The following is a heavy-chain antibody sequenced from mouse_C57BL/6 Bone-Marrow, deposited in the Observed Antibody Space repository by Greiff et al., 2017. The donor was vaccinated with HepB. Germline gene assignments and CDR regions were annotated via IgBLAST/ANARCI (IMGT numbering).Heavy chain of an antibody. CDR2: IYPGSGST. J-gene: IGHJ3*01. Sequence: VQLQQSGAELVKPGASVKMSCKASGYTFTSYWITWVKQRPGQGLEWIEDIYPGSGSTNYNEKFKSKATLTVDTSSSTAYMQLSSLTSEDSAVYYCARSEYYGSSWAYWGQGTLVTVSA. CDR1: GYTFTSYW. D-gene: IGHD1-1*01. CDR3: ARSEYYGSSWAY. V-gene: IGHV1-55*01.